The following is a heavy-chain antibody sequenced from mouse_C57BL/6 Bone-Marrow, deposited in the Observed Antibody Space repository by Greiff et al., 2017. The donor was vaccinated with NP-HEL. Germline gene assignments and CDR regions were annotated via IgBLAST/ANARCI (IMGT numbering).Heavy chain of an antibody. V-gene: IGHV1-7*01. Sequence: QVHVKQSGAELAKPGASVKLSCKASGYTFTSYWMHWVKQRPGQGLEWIGYINPSSGYTKYNQKFKDKATLTADKSSSTAYMQLSSLTYEDSAVYYCARENDGYYLFYWYFDVWGTGTTVTVSS. CDR2: INPSSGYT. J-gene: IGHJ1*03. D-gene: IGHD2-3*01. CDR1: GYTFTSYW. CDR3: ARENDGYYLFYWYFDV.